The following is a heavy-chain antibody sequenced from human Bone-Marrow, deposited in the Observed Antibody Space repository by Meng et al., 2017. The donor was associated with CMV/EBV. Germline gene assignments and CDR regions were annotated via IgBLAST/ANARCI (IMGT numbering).Heavy chain of an antibody. D-gene: IGHD6-6*01. CDR2: IIPILGIA. J-gene: IGHJ6*02. V-gene: IGHV1-69*04. CDR3: AEGSSSSGRYHYYGMDV. Sequence: SVKVSCKASGYTFTSYGISWVRQAPGQGLEWMGRIIPILGIANYAQKFQGRVTITADKSTSTAYMELSSLRSEDTAVYYCAEGSSSSGRYHYYGMDVWGQGNTVTVSS. CDR1: GYTFTSYG.